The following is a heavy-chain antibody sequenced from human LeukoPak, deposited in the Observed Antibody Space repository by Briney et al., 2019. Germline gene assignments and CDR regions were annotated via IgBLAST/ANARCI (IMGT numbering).Heavy chain of an antibody. CDR2: ISAYNGNT. CDR3: ARDGLEVVRGVYYYYYYGMDV. CDR1: GYTFTSYG. D-gene: IGHD3-10*01. V-gene: IGHV1-18*01. Sequence: ASVKVSCKASGYTFTSYGISWVRQAPGQGLEWMGWISAYNGNTNYAQKLQGRATMTTDTSTSTAYMELRSLRSDDTAVYYCARDGLEVVRGVYYYYYYGMDVWGQGTTVTVSS. J-gene: IGHJ6*02.